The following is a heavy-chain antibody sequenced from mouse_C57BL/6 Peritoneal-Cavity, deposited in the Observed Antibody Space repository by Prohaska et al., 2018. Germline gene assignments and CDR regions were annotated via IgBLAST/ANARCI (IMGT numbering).Heavy chain of an antibody. CDR3: ARGTTVVAGDY. Sequence: HGKSLEWIGYINPNNGGTSYNQKFKGKATLTVNKSSSTAYMELRSLTSEDSAVNYCARGTTVVAGDYWGQGTTLTVSS. J-gene: IGHJ2*01. V-gene: IGHV1-22*01. D-gene: IGHD1-1*01. CDR2: INPNNGGT.